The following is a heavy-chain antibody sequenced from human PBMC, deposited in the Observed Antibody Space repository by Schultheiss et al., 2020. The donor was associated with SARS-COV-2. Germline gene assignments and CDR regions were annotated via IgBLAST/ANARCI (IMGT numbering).Heavy chain of an antibody. CDR2: ISGSGGST. CDR3: TILRFLEWSTGVY. CDR1: GFTFSSYA. V-gene: IGHV3-23*01. J-gene: IGHJ4*02. Sequence: GGSLRLSCAASGFTFSSYAMSWVRQAPGKGLEWVSAISGSGGSTYYADSVKGRFTISRDNSKNTLYLQMNSLRAEDTAVYYCTILRFLEWSTGVYWGQGTLVTVSS. D-gene: IGHD3-3*01.